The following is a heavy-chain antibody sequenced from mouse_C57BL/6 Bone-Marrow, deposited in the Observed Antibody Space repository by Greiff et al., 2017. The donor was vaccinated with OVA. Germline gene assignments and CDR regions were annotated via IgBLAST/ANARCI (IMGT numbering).Heavy chain of an antibody. CDR2: IYPRSGNN. CDR3: ARFVPWFAY. Sequence: VQLQQSGAELARPGASVKLSCKASGYTFTSYGISWVKQRTGQGLEWIGEIYPRSGNNYYNEKFKGKATLTADKSSSTAYMELRSLTSEDSAVYFCARFVPWFAYWGQGTLVTVSA. J-gene: IGHJ3*01. CDR1: GYTFTSYG. V-gene: IGHV1-81*01.